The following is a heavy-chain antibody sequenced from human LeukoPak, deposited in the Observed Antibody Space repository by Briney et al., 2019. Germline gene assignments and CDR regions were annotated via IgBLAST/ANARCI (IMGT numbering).Heavy chain of an antibody. Sequence: SETLSLTCTVSGGSISSYYWSWIRQPPGKGLEWIGYIYYSGSTNYNPSLKSRVTISVDTSKNQSSLKLSSVTAADTAVYYCARQEYSSSSFDYWGQGTLVTVSS. CDR2: IYYSGST. J-gene: IGHJ4*02. V-gene: IGHV4-59*08. CDR1: GGSISSYY. D-gene: IGHD6-6*01. CDR3: ARQEYSSSSFDY.